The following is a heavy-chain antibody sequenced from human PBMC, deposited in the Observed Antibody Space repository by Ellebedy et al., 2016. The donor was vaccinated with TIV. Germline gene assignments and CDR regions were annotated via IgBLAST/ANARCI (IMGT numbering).Heavy chain of an antibody. V-gene: IGHV4-30-4*08. CDR2: IYYSGST. Sequence: MPSETLSLTCTASGASISTGDYYWSWIRQSPGKGLEWIGYIYYSGSTSYNPSLKSRVTILVDTSKNQFSLKLNSVTAADTAVYYCARGPNYVWGSYKYFYYWGQGVLVTVSS. D-gene: IGHD3-16*01. CDR1: GASISTGDYY. J-gene: IGHJ4*02. CDR3: ARGPNYVWGSYKYFYY.